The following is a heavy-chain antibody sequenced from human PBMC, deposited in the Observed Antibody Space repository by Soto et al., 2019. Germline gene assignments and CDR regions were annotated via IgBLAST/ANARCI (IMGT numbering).Heavy chain of an antibody. D-gene: IGHD1-26*01. CDR3: ARDREVGATND. CDR1: GFTVSSNY. Sequence: EVQLVESGGGLVQPGGSLRLSCAASGFTVSSNYMSWVRQAPGKGLEWGSVIYSGGSTYYADSVKGRFTISRDNSKNTLYLQMNSLRAEDTAVYYCARDREVGATNDWGQGTLVTVSS. J-gene: IGHJ4*02. CDR2: IYSGGST. V-gene: IGHV3-66*01.